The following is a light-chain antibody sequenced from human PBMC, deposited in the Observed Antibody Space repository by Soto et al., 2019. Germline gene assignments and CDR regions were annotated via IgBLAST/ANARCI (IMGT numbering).Light chain of an antibody. CDR2: AAS. Sequence: IQMTQSPSSLSVSVGDRVTITCRTTQNIRNYLNWYQQKPGKAPKLLIYAASGLQSGVPSRFSASGSGTDFTLTISYLQPEDFAAYYCQQTYSVPATFGQGTKVE. V-gene: IGKV1-39*01. CDR1: QNIRNY. CDR3: QQTYSVPAT. J-gene: IGKJ1*01.